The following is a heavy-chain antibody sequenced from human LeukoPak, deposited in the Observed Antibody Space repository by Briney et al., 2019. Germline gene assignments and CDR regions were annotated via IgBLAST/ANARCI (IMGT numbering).Heavy chain of an antibody. J-gene: IGHJ3*02. CDR1: GASISSYY. D-gene: IGHD2-21*01. CDR3: ARDGLGPYCGGDCFSHDAFDI. Sequence: SETLSLTCSVSGASISSYYWSWIRQPAGEGLEWIGRMYTSGSTDYNPSLKSRVTMSVDTSKNQFSLRLSSVTAADTAVYYCARDGLGPYCGGDCFSHDAFDIWGQGTMVTVSS. V-gene: IGHV4-4*07. CDR2: MYTSGST.